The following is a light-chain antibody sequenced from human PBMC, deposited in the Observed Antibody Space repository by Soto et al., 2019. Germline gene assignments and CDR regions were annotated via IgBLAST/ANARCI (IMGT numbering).Light chain of an antibody. Sequence: EIVLTQSPATLSLSPGERATLSCRASQSVSSYLAWYQQKPGQAPRLLIYDASNRATGIPARFSGSGSGTDFTLTISSLEPEDFAVYYCQQRSIFLTFGGGTKVEIK. CDR2: DAS. V-gene: IGKV3-11*01. CDR1: QSVSSY. CDR3: QQRSIFLT. J-gene: IGKJ4*01.